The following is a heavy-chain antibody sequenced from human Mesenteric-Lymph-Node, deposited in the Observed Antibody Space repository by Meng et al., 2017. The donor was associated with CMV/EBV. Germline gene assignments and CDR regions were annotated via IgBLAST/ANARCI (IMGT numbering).Heavy chain of an antibody. D-gene: IGHD3-10*01. V-gene: IGHV3-23*01. CDR2: ISGSGTST. J-gene: IGHJ5*02. CDR3: AKGASNSPRGWFDP. Sequence: GSLRLSCVASGFTFSTYAMTWVRQAPGKGLEWVSGISGSGTSTYYADSVKGRFTISRDNSENTLYLQVNSLSLEDTAVYYCAKGASNSPRGWFDPWGQGTLVTVPQ. CDR1: GFTFSTYA.